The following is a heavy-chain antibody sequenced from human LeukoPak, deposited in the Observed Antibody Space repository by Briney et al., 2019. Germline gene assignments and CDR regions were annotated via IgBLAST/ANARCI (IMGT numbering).Heavy chain of an antibody. Sequence: GGSLRLSCVASGFTFSSYSMNWVRQAPGKGLEWVSSISSSSSYIYYADSVKGRFTISRDNAKNSLYLQMNSLRAEDTAVYYCARGSKAAAGISSSNDPWGQGTLVTVSS. V-gene: IGHV3-21*01. CDR1: GFTFSSYS. CDR3: ARGSKAAAGISSSNDP. J-gene: IGHJ5*02. D-gene: IGHD6-13*01. CDR2: ISSSSSYI.